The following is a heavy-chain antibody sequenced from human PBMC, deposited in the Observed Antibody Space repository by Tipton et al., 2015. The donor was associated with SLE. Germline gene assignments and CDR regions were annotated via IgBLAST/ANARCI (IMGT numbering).Heavy chain of an antibody. CDR3: ARESYDILTGYPFDY. D-gene: IGHD3-9*01. Sequence: TLSLTCTVSGGSISSGGYYWSWIRQPPGKGLEWIGEINHSGSTNYNPSLKSRVTISVDTSKNQFSLKLSSVTAADTAVYYCARESYDILTGYPFDYWGQGTLVTVSS. CDR1: GGSISSGGYY. J-gene: IGHJ4*02. CDR2: INHSGST. V-gene: IGHV4-61*08.